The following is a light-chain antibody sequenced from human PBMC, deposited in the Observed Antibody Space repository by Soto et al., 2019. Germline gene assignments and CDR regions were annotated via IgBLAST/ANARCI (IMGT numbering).Light chain of an antibody. CDR3: SSYAGSNNYV. J-gene: IGLJ1*01. CDR2: EVT. CDR1: NSDVGGYNY. V-gene: IGLV2-8*01. Sequence: QSALTQPPSASGTPGPLVTISCTGTNSDVGGYNYVSWYQQHPGKALKLLIYEVTKRPSGVPDRFYGSKSGNTASLTVSGLQAEDEADYFCSSYAGSNNYVFGTGTKVTVL.